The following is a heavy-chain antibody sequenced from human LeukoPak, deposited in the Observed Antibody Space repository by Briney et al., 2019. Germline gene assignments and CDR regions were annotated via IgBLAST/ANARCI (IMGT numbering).Heavy chain of an antibody. V-gene: IGHV5-51*01. CDR1: GYSFTNYW. CDR3: ARSQGYCSGGSCLQGDWFDP. CDR2: IYPGDSDT. D-gene: IGHD2-15*01. Sequence: GESLKISCQGSGYSFTNYWIGWVRQMPGKGLGWVGIIYPGDSDTRYSPSFQGQVTISADKSISTAYLQWGSLKASDTAMYYCARSQGYCSGGSCLQGDWFDPWGQGTLVTVSS. J-gene: IGHJ5*02.